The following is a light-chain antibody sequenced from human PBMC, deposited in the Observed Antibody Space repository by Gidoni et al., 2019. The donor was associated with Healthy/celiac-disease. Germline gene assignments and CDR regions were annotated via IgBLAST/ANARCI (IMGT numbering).Light chain of an antibody. J-gene: IGKJ4*01. CDR1: QSVSSSY. CDR2: GAA. Sequence: IVSTQSPGTLPLSPGERATLSCRARQSVSSSYLAWYQQKPGKAPSLLIFGAASMATGIPDRFSCSGSGTDCTLTISRREPEAFAVYYWQQYGSSPLTFGGGTKVEIK. CDR3: QQYGSSPLT. V-gene: IGKV3-20*01.